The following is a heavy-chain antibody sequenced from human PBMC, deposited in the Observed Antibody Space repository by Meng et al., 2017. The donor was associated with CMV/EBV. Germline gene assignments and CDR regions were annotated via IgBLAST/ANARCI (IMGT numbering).Heavy chain of an antibody. J-gene: IGHJ4*02. V-gene: IGHV3-23*01. CDR3: AKLSGVAVSAMQAFDY. D-gene: IGHD6-19*01. CDR1: ITFSNYS. CDR2: ISGSGDYT. Sequence: ITFSNYSLTLVRPAPGKGLEWVSGISGSGDYTYYADSVKWRFTISRDNSKNTLYLQMTSLRAEDTAVYHCAKLSGVAVSAMQAFDYWGQGSLVTVSS.